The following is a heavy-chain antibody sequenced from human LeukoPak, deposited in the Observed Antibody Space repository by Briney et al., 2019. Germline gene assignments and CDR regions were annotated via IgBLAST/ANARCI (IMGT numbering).Heavy chain of an antibody. Sequence: GGSLRLSCAASGFTFSSYSMNWVRQAPGKGLEWVSSISSSSSYIYYADSVKGRFTISRDNSKNTLYLQMNSLRPEDTAVYYCARGNSVSYYYYGLDVWGQGTTVTVSS. CDR3: ARGNSVSYYYYGLDV. CDR1: GFTFSSYS. V-gene: IGHV3-21*01. J-gene: IGHJ6*02. D-gene: IGHD5/OR15-5a*01. CDR2: ISSSSSYI.